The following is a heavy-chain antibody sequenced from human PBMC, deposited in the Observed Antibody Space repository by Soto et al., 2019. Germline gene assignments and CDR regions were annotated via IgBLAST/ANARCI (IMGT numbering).Heavy chain of an antibody. Sequence: ASVKVSCKASGYTFTSYDINWVRQATGQGLEWMGWMNPNSGNTGYAQKFQGRVTMTRNTSISTAYMELSSLRSEDTAVYYCARGSYYDFWSGYRYNWFDPWGQGTLVTVS. V-gene: IGHV1-8*01. CDR3: ARGSYYDFWSGYRYNWFDP. CDR2: MNPNSGNT. CDR1: GYTFTSYD. J-gene: IGHJ5*02. D-gene: IGHD3-3*01.